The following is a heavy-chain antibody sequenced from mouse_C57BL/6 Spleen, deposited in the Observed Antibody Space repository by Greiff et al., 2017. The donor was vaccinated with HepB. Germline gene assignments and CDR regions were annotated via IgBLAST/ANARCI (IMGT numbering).Heavy chain of an antibody. V-gene: IGHV5-4*01. CDR3: ARVRPLPYFDV. D-gene: IGHD5-1*01. J-gene: IGHJ1*03. Sequence: DVHLVESGGGLVKPGGSLKLSCAASGFTFSSYAMSWVRQTPEKRLEWVATISDGGSYTYYPDNVKGRFTISRDNAKNNLYLQMSHLKSEDTAMYYCARVRPLPYFDVWGTGTTVTVSS. CDR2: ISDGGSYT. CDR1: GFTFSSYA.